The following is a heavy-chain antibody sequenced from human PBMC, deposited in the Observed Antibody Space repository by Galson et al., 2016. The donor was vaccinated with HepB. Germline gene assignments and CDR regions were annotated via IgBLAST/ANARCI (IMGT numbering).Heavy chain of an antibody. CDR1: GGSMSPYY. D-gene: IGHD3-10*01. CDR3: ARDRGTYGP. CDR2: IFYGGST. J-gene: IGHJ3*01. V-gene: IGHV4-59*01. Sequence: SETLSLTCTVSGGSMSPYYWSWIRQSPGKRLEWIGYIFYGGSTNYNPSLKSRVTISVDTSKNQFSLKLGSVTAADTAVYYCARDRGTYGPWGQGTMVTVSS.